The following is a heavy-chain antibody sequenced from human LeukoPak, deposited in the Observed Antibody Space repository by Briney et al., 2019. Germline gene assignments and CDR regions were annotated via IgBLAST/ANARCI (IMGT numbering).Heavy chain of an antibody. Sequence: SQTLSPTCAVSGGSISSGHSSWNWFRQPPGKGLEWIGYIYHSGSTYYNPSLKSRVTISVDRSKNQFSLKLSSVTAADTAVYYCASRGAAAVYYWGQGTLVTVSS. J-gene: IGHJ4*02. D-gene: IGHD6-13*01. CDR3: ASRGAAAVYY. CDR2: IYHSGST. CDR1: GGSISSGHSS. V-gene: IGHV4-30-2*01.